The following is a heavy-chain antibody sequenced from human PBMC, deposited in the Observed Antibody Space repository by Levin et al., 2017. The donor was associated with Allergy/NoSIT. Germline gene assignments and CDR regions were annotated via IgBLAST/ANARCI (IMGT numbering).Heavy chain of an antibody. Sequence: GESLKISCAASGFTLSDHYMDWVRQAPGRGLEWVGRSRSKANGFTTAYAASVRGRFTIPRDDSQNSLYLQINSLKTEDTAVYYCARGESTGYSDYWGQGTLVTVSS. D-gene: IGHD3-22*01. CDR1: GFTLSDHY. V-gene: IGHV3-72*01. CDR2: SRSKANGFTT. J-gene: IGHJ4*02. CDR3: ARGESTGYSDY.